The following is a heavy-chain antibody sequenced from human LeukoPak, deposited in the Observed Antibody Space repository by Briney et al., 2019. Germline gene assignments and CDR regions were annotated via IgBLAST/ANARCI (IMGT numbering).Heavy chain of an antibody. V-gene: IGHV1-18*01. Sequence: ASVKVSCKASGYTFTSYGISWVRQAPGQGLEWMGWISAYNGNTNYAQKLQGRVTMTTDTSTSTAYMELRSLRSDDTAVYYCARERVTMIVGGGYDAFDIWGQGTMVTVSS. CDR3: ARERVTMIVGGGYDAFDI. CDR1: GYTFTSYG. CDR2: ISAYNGNT. J-gene: IGHJ3*02. D-gene: IGHD3-22*01.